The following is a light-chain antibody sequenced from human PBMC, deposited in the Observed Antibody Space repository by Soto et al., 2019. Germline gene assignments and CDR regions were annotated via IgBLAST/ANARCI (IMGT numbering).Light chain of an antibody. CDR1: NSNIGSNP. CDR2: SAD. CDR3: AAWDASLNGVV. V-gene: IGLV1-44*01. J-gene: IGLJ2*01. Sequence: QSVLTQPPSASGTPGQRVTISCSGSNSNIGSNPLNWYQQLPGTAPRLLIYSADQRPSGVPDRISGSKSGPSASLAISGLQSEDEADYYCAAWDASLNGVVFGGGTKLPVL.